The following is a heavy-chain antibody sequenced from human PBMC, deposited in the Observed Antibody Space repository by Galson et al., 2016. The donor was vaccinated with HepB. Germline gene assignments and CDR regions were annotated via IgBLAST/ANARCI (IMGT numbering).Heavy chain of an antibody. CDR3: AREPVRLDDLLTGPPKNPDY. CDR1: GFTFSDYY. J-gene: IGHJ4*02. V-gene: IGHV3-11*04. D-gene: IGHD3-9*01. CDR2: ITHSGHNI. Sequence: SLRLSCAASGFTFSDYYMNWIRQAPGKGLEWVSYITHSGHNIYSADSVKGRFTVSRDNAMNSLYLQMIRLRAEDTAVYHCAREPVRLDDLLTGPPKNPDYWGQGTLVTVSS.